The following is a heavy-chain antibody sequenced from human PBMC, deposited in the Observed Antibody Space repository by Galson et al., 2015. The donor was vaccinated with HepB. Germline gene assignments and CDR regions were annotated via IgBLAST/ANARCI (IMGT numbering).Heavy chain of an antibody. V-gene: IGHV1-69*10. CDR1: GGIFNTYA. Sequence: SVKVSCKASGGIFNTYAINWVRQAPGQGLEWMGGLVPAVGITNYAQKFQGRVTIIADYMELSGLTSEDTAVYLCAMPYCDTTSCYRYLDHWGQGSLVTVSS. CDR3: AMPYCDTTSCYRYLDH. J-gene: IGHJ4*02. D-gene: IGHD2-2*01. CDR2: LVPAVGIT.